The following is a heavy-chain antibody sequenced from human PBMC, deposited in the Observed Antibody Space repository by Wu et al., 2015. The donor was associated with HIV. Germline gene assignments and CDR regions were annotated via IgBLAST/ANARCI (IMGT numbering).Heavy chain of an antibody. V-gene: IGHV1-69*13. Sequence: VQLEQSGGEVKKPGASVKVACKASGYIFSDFGIHWVRQAPGQGLEWMGRIVPLFDAPNYAQRFHDRLTITADGSTTTAYMEMRNLRSEDTAVYFCTISTFAGSSDTWYSFDKWGQGTLVTVSS. CDR3: TISTFAGSSDTWYSFDK. CDR1: GYIFSDFG. J-gene: IGHJ4*02. CDR2: IVPLFDAP. D-gene: IGHD6-13*01.